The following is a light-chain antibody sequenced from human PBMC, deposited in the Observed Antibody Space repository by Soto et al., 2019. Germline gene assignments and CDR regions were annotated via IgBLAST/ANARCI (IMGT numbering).Light chain of an antibody. CDR3: ISYTGSSTSYV. Sequence: QSALTQPASVSGSPGQSITISCAGTSGEVGGYNHVAWYQQHPGKAPKLMIYEVSKRPSGVSNRFSGSKSGNTASLNISGLQAEDEADYYCISYTGSSTSYVFGTGTKLNVL. V-gene: IGLV2-14*01. J-gene: IGLJ1*01. CDR1: SGEVGGYNH. CDR2: EVS.